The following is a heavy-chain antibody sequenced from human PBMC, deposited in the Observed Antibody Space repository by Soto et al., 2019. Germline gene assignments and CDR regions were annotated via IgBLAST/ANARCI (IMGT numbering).Heavy chain of an antibody. J-gene: IGHJ4*02. V-gene: IGHV3-23*01. Sequence: GGSLRLSCAASGFTFSNYAMSWVRQAPGKGLEWVSAISSSGGSTYYADSVKGRFTISRDNSKNTLYLQMNSLRAEDTAVYYCARNTIPHPHXWGQGTLVTVSS. D-gene: IGHD1-1*01. CDR1: GFTFSNYA. CDR3: ARNTIPHPHX. CDR2: ISSSGGST.